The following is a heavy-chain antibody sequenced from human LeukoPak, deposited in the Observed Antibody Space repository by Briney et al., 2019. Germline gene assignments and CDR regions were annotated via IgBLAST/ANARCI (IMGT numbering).Heavy chain of an antibody. Sequence: GESLKISCKGSGYSFTSYWIGWVRQMPGKGLEWMGIIYPGDSDTRYSPSFQGQATISADKSISTAYLQWSSLKASDTAMYYCASVYLSYLGNDAFDIWGQGTMVTVSS. J-gene: IGHJ3*02. V-gene: IGHV5-51*01. CDR2: IYPGDSDT. CDR3: ASVYLSYLGNDAFDI. CDR1: GYSFTSYW. D-gene: IGHD5/OR15-5a*01.